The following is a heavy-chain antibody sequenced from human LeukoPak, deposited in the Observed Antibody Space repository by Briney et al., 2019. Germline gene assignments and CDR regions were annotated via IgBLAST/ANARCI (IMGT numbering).Heavy chain of an antibody. CDR3: AKAWIQLWYTDAFDI. CDR1: GFTFDDYA. D-gene: IGHD5-18*01. J-gene: IGHJ3*02. V-gene: IGHV3-9*01. CDR2: ISWNSGSI. Sequence: GRSLRLSCAASGFTFDDYAMHWVRQAPGKGLEWVSGISWNSGSIGYADSVKGRFTISRDNAKNSLYLQMNSLRAEDTALYYCAKAWIQLWYTDAFDIWGQGTMVTVSS.